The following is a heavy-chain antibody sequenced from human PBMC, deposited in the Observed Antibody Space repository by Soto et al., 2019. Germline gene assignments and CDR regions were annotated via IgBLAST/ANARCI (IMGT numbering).Heavy chain of an antibody. V-gene: IGHV4-31*03. CDR2: IYYSGST. CDR1: GGSISSGGYY. Sequence: QVQLQESGPGLVKPSQTLSLTCTVSGGSISSGGYYWSWIRQHPGKGLEWIGYIYYSGSTYYNPSLKSRVTISVDTSKNQFSLKLSAVTAADTAVYYCAREDHDSSGYYFQHWGQGTLVTVSS. D-gene: IGHD3-22*01. CDR3: AREDHDSSGYYFQH. J-gene: IGHJ1*01.